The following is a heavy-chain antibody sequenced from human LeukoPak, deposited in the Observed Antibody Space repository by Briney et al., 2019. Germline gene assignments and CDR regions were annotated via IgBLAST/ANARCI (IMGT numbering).Heavy chain of an antibody. CDR1: GFTFSSYA. D-gene: IGHD3-22*01. J-gene: IGHJ4*02. CDR3: ARMPAYYYDSSGYYSNG. CDR2: ISYDGSNK. Sequence: PGGSLRLSCAASGFTFSSYAMHWVRQAPGKGLEWVAVISYDGSNKYYADSVKGRFTISRDNAKNSLYLQMNSLRAEDTAVYYCARMPAYYYDSSGYYSNGRGQGTLVTVSS. V-gene: IGHV3-30-3*01.